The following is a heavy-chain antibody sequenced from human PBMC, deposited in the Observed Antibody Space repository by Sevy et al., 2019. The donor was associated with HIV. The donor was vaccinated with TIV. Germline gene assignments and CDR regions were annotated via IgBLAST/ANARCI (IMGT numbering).Heavy chain of an antibody. CDR2: ISGGDTTT. D-gene: IGHD2-15*01. V-gene: IGHV3-11*01. CDR1: GFNLTDYY. Sequence: GGSLRLSCAASGFNLTDYYINWIRQAPGKGLEWISYISGGDTTTYYSDSVKGRFTVSRDNAKNSVFLQMISLRAGDTAVYYCAAISGYCRDGTCYARTSIDQWGEGSLVTVSS. CDR3: AAISGYCRDGTCYARTSIDQ. J-gene: IGHJ4*02.